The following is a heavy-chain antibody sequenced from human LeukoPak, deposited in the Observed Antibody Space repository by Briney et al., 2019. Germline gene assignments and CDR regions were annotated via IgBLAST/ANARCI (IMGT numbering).Heavy chain of an antibody. Sequence: GGSLRLSCAASGFTFDDYAMHWVRHAPGKGLEWVSGISWNSGSIGYADSVKGRFTISRDNAKNSLYLQMNSLRAEDTAVYYCARDPTSSWETAFDIWGQGTMVTVSS. CDR3: ARDPTSSWETAFDI. J-gene: IGHJ3*02. D-gene: IGHD1-26*01. CDR1: GFTFDDYA. CDR2: ISWNSGSI. V-gene: IGHV3-9*01.